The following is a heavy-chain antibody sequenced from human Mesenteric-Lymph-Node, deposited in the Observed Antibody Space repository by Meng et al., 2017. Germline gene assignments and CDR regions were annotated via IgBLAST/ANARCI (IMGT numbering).Heavy chain of an antibody. J-gene: IGHJ6*02. D-gene: IGHD2-21*02. V-gene: IGHV1-69*06. CDR2: IIPMFGTA. CDR1: GGTFNNYA. Sequence: SVKVSCKASGGTFNNYAINWVRQAPRQGLEWMGGIIPMFGTADYAQKFQGRVTMTADKSTSTAYMELSSLRSDDTAVYYCGRGPCSGGGCYSLVLYYGMDVWGQGTTVTVSS. CDR3: GRGPCSGGGCYSLVLYYGMDV.